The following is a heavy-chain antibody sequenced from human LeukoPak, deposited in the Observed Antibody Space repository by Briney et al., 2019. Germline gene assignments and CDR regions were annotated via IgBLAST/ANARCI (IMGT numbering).Heavy chain of an antibody. CDR3: ARGTSPAHYYYYYGMDV. J-gene: IGHJ6*02. CDR1: GGTFSSYA. CDR2: IIPILGIA. Sequence: SVKVSCKASGGTFSSYAISWVRHAPGQGLEWMGRIIPILGIANYAQKFQGRVTITADKSTSTAYMELSSLRSEDTAVYYCARGTSPAHYYYYYGMDVWGQGTTVTVSS. V-gene: IGHV1-69*04. D-gene: IGHD2-2*01.